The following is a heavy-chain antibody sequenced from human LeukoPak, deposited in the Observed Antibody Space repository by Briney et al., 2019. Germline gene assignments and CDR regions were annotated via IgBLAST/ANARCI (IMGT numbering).Heavy chain of an antibody. CDR2: IYTSGST. CDR3: AREPTVTNAFDI. D-gene: IGHD4-17*01. Sequence: SETLSLTCTVSGGSISSYYWTWIRQPAGKGLEWIGRIYTSGSTNYNPSLKSRVTISVDTSKNQFSLKLSSVTAADTAVYYCAREPTVTNAFDIWGQGTIVTVSS. V-gene: IGHV4-4*07. CDR1: GGSISSYY. J-gene: IGHJ3*02.